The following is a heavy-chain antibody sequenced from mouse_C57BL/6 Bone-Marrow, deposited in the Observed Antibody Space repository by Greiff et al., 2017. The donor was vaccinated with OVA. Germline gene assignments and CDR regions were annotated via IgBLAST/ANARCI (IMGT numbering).Heavy chain of an antibody. CDR2: IDPSDSYT. D-gene: IGHD1-1*01. Sequence: QVQLQQPGAELVKPGASVKLSCKASGYTFTSYWMQWVKQRPGQGLEWIGEIDPSDSYTNYNQKFKGKATLTVDTSSSTAYMKLSSLTSEDSAVYYGAREGVYYYGSSSWFAYWGQGTLVTVSA. CDR3: AREGVYYYGSSSWFAY. CDR1: GYTFTSYW. V-gene: IGHV1-50*01. J-gene: IGHJ3*01.